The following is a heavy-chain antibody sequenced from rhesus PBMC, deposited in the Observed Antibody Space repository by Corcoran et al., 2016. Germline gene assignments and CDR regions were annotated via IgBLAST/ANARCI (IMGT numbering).Heavy chain of an antibody. CDR2: INGNSGST. CDR1: GDSFSSSW. D-gene: IGHD3-9*01. V-gene: IGHV4-80*01. Sequence: QVQLQESGPGLVKPSETLSLTCAVSGDSFSSSWWSWIRQPPGQGLEGIGEINGNSGSTNYTPSLKSRVTISQDASKNQFSLKLNSVTAADTAVYYCARGGYEDDYGYAIFDYWGQGVLVTVSS. CDR3: ARGGYEDDYGYAIFDY. J-gene: IGHJ4*01.